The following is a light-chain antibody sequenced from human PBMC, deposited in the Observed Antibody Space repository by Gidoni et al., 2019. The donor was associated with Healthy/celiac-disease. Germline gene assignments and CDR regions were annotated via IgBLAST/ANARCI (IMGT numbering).Light chain of an antibody. CDR2: EAS. J-gene: IGKJ3*01. CDR1: QSVSSY. Sequence: EIVLTQSPATLSLSPGERATLSCRASQSVSSYLAWYQQKPGQAPRLRIYEASNRATGIPARFSGSGSGTDFTLTISSLEPEDFAVYYCQQRSNWPLTFXPXTKVDIK. CDR3: QQRSNWPLT. V-gene: IGKV3-11*01.